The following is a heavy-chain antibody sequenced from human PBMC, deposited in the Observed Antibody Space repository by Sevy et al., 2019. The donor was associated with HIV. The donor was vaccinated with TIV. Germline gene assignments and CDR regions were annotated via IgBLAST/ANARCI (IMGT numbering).Heavy chain of an antibody. CDR3: TRWKAAQSVFDY. Sequence: GGSLRLSCTSSGFSFGDFSMSWLRLAPVKGLEWVAFIKSSFYGGTVDHAASVKGRFIISRDDSKSIAYLQMNDLKIEDTGVYCCTRWKAAQSVFDYWGQGALVTVSS. D-gene: IGHD1-1*01. J-gene: IGHJ4*02. CDR1: GFSFGDFS. CDR2: IKSSFYGGTV. V-gene: IGHV3-49*03.